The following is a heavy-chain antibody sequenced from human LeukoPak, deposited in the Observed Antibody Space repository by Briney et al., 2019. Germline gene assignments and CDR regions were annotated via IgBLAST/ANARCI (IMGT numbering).Heavy chain of an antibody. D-gene: IGHD3-10*01. J-gene: IGHJ3*02. CDR1: GFTFSSYG. Sequence: GGSLRLSCAASGFTFSSYGMSWVRQAPGKGLEWVSGISVSGDSTYYADSVKGRFTISRDNSKNTLYLQMNSLRAEDTAVYYRAKSMIRGVNDAFDIWGQGTMVTVSS. CDR3: AKSMIRGVNDAFDI. V-gene: IGHV3-23*01. CDR2: ISVSGDST.